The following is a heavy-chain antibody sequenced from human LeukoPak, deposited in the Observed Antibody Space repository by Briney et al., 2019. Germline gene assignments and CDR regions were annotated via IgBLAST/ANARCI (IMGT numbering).Heavy chain of an antibody. J-gene: IGHJ6*03. CDR2: ISWNSGNI. D-gene: IGHD2/OR15-2a*01. CDR3: AKDAYGGATFFFYMDV. CDR1: GFTFDDYA. V-gene: IGHV3-9*01. Sequence: GGSLRLSCAGSGFTFDDYAMHWVRQTPGKGLEWVSGISWNSGNIAYADFVGGRFTISRDNAKNSLSLQMNSLSDEDTAVYYCAKDAYGGATFFFYMDVWGKGTTVTVSS.